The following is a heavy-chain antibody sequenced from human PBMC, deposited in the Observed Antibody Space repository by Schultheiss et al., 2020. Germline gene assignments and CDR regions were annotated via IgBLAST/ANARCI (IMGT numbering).Heavy chain of an antibody. V-gene: IGHV1-69*01. CDR2: IIAFFGTA. CDR3: ARGGRTIQVPAAKYYYSYMDV. Sequence: SVKVSGKASGFTFTSSAVQWVRQAPGQGLEWMGGIIAFFGTAYYAPEFQDRVTIIADEFTGVPYMELSRLTSADTATYYCARGGRTIQVPAAKYYYSYMDVWGNGTTVTVSS. J-gene: IGHJ6*03. CDR1: GFTFTSSA. D-gene: IGHD1-7*01.